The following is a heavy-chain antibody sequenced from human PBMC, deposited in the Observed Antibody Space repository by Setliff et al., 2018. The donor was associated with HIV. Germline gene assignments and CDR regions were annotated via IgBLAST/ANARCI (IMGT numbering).Heavy chain of an antibody. CDR2: INHSGTT. D-gene: IGHD6-6*01. J-gene: IGHJ4*02. Sequence: PSETLSLTCAVYGGSLSGYYWTWIRQPPGKGLEWIGEINHSGTTDYNPSLKSRVIISLDTSKNHLSLKLTSVTDADTAVYYCARVRRGSSARAPFDSWGQGALVTVSS. CDR1: GGSLSGYY. V-gene: IGHV4-34*01. CDR3: ARVRRGSSARAPFDS.